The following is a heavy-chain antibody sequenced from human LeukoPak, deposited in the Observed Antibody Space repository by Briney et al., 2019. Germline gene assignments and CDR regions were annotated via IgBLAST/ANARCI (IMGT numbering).Heavy chain of an antibody. V-gene: IGHV3-9*01. D-gene: IGHD3-9*01. J-gene: IGHJ4*02. CDR2: ISWNSGSI. CDR3: AKGSGYYDILTGFDY. CDR1: GFTFDDYA. Sequence: QTGGSLRLSCAASGFTFDDYAMHWVRQAPGKGLGWVSGISWNSGSIGYADSVKGRFTISRDNAKNSLYLQMNSLRAEDTALYYCAKGSGYYDILTGFDYWGQGTLVTVSS.